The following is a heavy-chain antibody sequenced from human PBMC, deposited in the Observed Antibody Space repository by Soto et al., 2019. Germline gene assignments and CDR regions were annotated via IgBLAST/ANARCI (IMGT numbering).Heavy chain of an antibody. CDR3: ARVGFITGTIDY. V-gene: IGHV4-31*03. Sequence: SDTLSLTCPFSDFSIGSGGYYLRWNRQHPGKGLEWIGYIYYSGSTYYNPSLKSRVTISVDTSKNQFSLKLSSVTAADTAVYYCARVGFITGTIDYWGQGTLVTVSS. D-gene: IGHD1-7*01. CDR1: DFSIGSGGYY. CDR2: IYYSGST. J-gene: IGHJ4*02.